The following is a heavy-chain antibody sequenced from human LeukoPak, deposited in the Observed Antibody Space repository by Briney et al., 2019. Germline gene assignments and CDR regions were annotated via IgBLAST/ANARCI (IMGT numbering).Heavy chain of an antibody. CDR1: GFTFSSHG. CDR2: SSSIGGRT. Sequence: PGGSLRLSCAASGFTFSSHGMNWVRQAPGKGLEWVSGSSSIGGRTYYADSVKSRFTVTRDNSRNTLHLQMNSLRVEDTGVYYCAKDDAWGRFYHWGQGTLVTVSS. D-gene: IGHD3-16*01. CDR3: AKDDAWGRFYH. V-gene: IGHV3-23*01. J-gene: IGHJ1*01.